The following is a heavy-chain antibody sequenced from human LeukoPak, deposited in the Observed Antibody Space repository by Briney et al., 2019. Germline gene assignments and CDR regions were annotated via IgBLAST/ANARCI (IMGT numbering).Heavy chain of an antibody. V-gene: IGHV3-30*02. CDR2: IRYDGSNK. J-gene: IGHJ4*02. CDR1: GFTFSSYG. D-gene: IGHD6-13*01. Sequence: PGGSLRLSCAASGFTFSSYGMHWDRQAPGKGLEWVAFIRYDGSNKYYADSVKGRFTISRDNAKNTLYLQMNSLRAEDTAVYYCAKDGYLEAAAGTYDFDYWGQGTLLTVSS. CDR3: AKDGYLEAAAGTYDFDY.